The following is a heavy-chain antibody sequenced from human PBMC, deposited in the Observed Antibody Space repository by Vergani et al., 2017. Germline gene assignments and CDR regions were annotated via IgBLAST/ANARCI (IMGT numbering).Heavy chain of an antibody. V-gene: IGHV5-51*01. D-gene: IGHD4-23*01. Sequence: EVPLVQSGAEVKKPGESLKISCKGSGYSFTSYWIGWVRQMPGKGLEWMGIIYPGDSDTRYSPSFQGQVTISADKSISTAYLQWSSLKASDTAMYYCARAMRERHYAGGMDVWGQGTTVTVSS. J-gene: IGHJ6*02. CDR3: ARAMRERHYAGGMDV. CDR1: GYSFTSYW. CDR2: IYPGDSDT.